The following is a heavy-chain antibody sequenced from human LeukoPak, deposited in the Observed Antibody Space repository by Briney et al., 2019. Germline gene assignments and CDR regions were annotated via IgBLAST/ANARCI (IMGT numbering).Heavy chain of an antibody. D-gene: IGHD3-9*01. Sequence: GGSLRLSCAASGISFRSYGMHWVRQAPGKGLEWVTFIWYDASNKYYAESVKGRFTISRDNSRNTVFLQMNSLRAEDTAIYYCATDISTHYFGSWGQGTLVTVPS. CDR1: GISFRSYG. CDR2: IWYDASNK. CDR3: ATDISTHYFGS. J-gene: IGHJ4*02. V-gene: IGHV3-30*02.